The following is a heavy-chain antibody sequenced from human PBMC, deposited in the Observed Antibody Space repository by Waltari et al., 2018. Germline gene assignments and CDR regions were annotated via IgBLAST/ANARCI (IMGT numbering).Heavy chain of an antibody. D-gene: IGHD1-26*01. J-gene: IGHJ4*02. CDR3: ARGGNNYYGFDY. Sequence: EVQLLESGGGLVQPGGSLRLSCAASEFTFSSYALSWVRQAPGKGRGWVSVISGSGDTIYYADAVKGRFTISRDNFKNTLYLQMNSLRADDTAVYYCARGGNNYYGFDYWGQGTLVTVSS. CDR2: ISGSGDTI. V-gene: IGHV3-23*01. CDR1: EFTFSSYA.